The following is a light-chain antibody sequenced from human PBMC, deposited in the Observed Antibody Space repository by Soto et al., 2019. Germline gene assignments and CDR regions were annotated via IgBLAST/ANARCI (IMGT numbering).Light chain of an antibody. CDR2: SNS. Sequence: QSVLTQTPSASGTPGQRGSISCSGSSTNIGRNTVIWYQQVPGTTPQVLIYSNSQRPSGVPDRFSDSKSGTSASRAIIGLQSDDEADCYCAAWDESLNGVVFGGGTNLTVL. V-gene: IGLV1-44*01. CDR3: AAWDESLNGVV. CDR1: STNIGRNT. J-gene: IGLJ2*01.